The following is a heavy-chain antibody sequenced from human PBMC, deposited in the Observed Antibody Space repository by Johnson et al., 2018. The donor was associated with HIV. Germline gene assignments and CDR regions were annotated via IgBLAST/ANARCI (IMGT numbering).Heavy chain of an antibody. J-gene: IGHJ3*02. CDR2: ISYDGSNK. CDR3: AKDCVGVWWSRAFDI. Sequence: QVQLVESGGGVVQPGRSLRLSCAASGFTFSSYGMHWVRQAPGKGLEWVAVISYDGSNKYYADSVKGRFTISRDNAKNSLYLQMNSLRGEDSAVYYCAKDCVGVWWSRAFDIWGQGTMVTVSS. D-gene: IGHD2-21*01. CDR1: GFTFSSYG. V-gene: IGHV3-30*18.